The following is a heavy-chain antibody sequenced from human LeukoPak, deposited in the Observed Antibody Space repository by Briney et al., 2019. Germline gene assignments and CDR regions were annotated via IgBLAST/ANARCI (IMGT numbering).Heavy chain of an antibody. D-gene: IGHD5-24*01. CDR1: GGSISSSSYY. J-gene: IGHJ5*02. CDR3: AREGRMAWFDP. Sequence: PSETLSLTCTVSGGSISSSSYYWGWIRQPPGKGLEWIGSIYYSGSTYYNPSLKSRVTISVDTSKDQFSLKLSSVTAADTAVYYCAREGRMAWFDPWGQGTLVTVSS. V-gene: IGHV4-39*02. CDR2: IYYSGST.